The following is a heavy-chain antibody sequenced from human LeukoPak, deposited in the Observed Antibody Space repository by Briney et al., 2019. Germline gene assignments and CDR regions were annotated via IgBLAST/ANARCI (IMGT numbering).Heavy chain of an antibody. J-gene: IGHJ6*03. CDR1: VFTFNNYA. V-gene: IGHV3-23*01. Sequence: GGSLRLSCAASVFTFNNYAMSWVRQAPGKGLEWVSAISGTGGSTYYADSVKGRFTISRDNSKNTLYLQMNSLRAEGTAVYYCARDGDGDYDYYYYYMDVWGKGTTVTVSS. CDR2: ISGTGGST. CDR3: ARDGDGDYDYYYYYMDV. D-gene: IGHD4-17*01.